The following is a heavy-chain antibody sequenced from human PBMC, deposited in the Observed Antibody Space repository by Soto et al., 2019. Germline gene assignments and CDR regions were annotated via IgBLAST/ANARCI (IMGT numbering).Heavy chain of an antibody. CDR1: GFTFDDYA. CDR2: ITLNSGSK. V-gene: IGHV3-9*01. J-gene: IGHJ4*02. D-gene: IGHD1-1*01. CDR3: TTTYPNDDSRVVAY. Sequence: GGSLRLSCAASGFTFDDYAMHWVRQPPGKGLEWVSGITLNSGSKDYADSVKGRFTISRVNRKNSLYLQMNSLRGEDTALYYCTTTYPNDDSRVVAYWGQGTLVTVSS.